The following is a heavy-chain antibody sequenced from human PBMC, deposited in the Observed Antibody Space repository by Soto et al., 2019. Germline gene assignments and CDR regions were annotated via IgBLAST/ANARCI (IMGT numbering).Heavy chain of an antibody. D-gene: IGHD3-3*01. J-gene: IGHJ6*02. CDR3: ARGDYDFWNGYYFTYYAIDF. Sequence: KSSETLSLTCSVSGDSISGSNYYWGWIRQPPGKGLEWIGSIYYTGAIYYNPSLKSRLTISVDTSKNQFSLRLNSVATADTAVYYCARGDYDFWNGYYFTYYAIDFWGQGATVTVSS. CDR2: IYYTGAI. V-gene: IGHV4-39*01. CDR1: GDSISGSNYY.